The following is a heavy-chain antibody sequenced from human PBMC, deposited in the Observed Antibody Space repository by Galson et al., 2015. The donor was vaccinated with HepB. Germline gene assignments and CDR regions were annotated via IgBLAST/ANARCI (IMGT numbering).Heavy chain of an antibody. D-gene: IGHD6-19*01. CDR1: GFTFSSYS. J-gene: IGHJ4*02. V-gene: IGHV3-21*01. CDR3: ARSKGISDSSGRYVFDY. Sequence: SLRLSCAASGFTFSSYSMNWVRQAPGKGLEWVSSISSSSSYIYYADSVKGRFTISRDNAKNSLYLQMNSLRAEDTAVYYCARSKGISDSSGRYVFDYWGQGTLVTVSS. CDR2: ISSSSSYI.